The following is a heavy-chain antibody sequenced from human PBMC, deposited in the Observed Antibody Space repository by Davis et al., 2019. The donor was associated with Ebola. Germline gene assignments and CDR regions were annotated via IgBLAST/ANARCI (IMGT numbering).Heavy chain of an antibody. CDR1: DFTFSSHA. CDR3: AKPHSQYSGHDRAPFDF. Sequence: GESLKISCAASDFTFSSHAMSWVRQAPGKGLECVSVMSGSGGRTFYADSVKGRFTISRDNSKNTLYLQMNSLRSEDTAVYYCAKPHSQYSGHDRAPFDFWGQGTLVTVSS. D-gene: IGHD5-12*01. CDR2: MSGSGGRT. J-gene: IGHJ4*02. V-gene: IGHV3-23*01.